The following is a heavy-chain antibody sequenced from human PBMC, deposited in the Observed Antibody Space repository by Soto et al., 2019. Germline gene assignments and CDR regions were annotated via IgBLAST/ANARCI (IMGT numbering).Heavy chain of an antibody. CDR2: ISRSIIDT. Sequence: EVQLVESGGGLVKPGGSLRLSCAASGFSFSSYSMHWVRQAPGKGLEWVSLISRSIIDTSYADSVKGRFTISRDNTRNSLYLQMDTLRAEDTAVYYCAREKLYASLSIDLWGQGTLVTVSS. D-gene: IGHD6-6*01. CDR1: GFSFSSYS. V-gene: IGHV3-21*01. CDR3: AREKLYASLSIDL. J-gene: IGHJ5*02.